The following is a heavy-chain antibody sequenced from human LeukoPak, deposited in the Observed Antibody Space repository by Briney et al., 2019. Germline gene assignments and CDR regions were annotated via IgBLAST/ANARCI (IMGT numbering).Heavy chain of an antibody. Sequence: SETLSLTCTVSGGSISSGGHYWSWIRQHPGKGLEWIAYISYSGSTYYNPSLKSRIIISVDTSKNRFSLKLSSVTAADTAVYFCARTNRDTMVRGVIIMGYFDYWGQGTLVTVSS. D-gene: IGHD3-10*01. CDR1: GGSISSGGHY. CDR3: ARTNRDTMVRGVIIMGYFDY. J-gene: IGHJ4*02. V-gene: IGHV4-31*03. CDR2: ISYSGST.